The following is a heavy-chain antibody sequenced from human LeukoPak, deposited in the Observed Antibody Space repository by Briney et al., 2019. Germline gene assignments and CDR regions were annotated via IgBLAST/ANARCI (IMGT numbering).Heavy chain of an antibody. D-gene: IGHD2-15*01. CDR2: ISGDGAST. CDR3: SKNFYCSACNCYSAFVH. Sequence: GGSVSLRCGACGLLFEDYVMHWLRQARGKGLVWVSFISGDGASTYYADSVKDRFFISRDNSDNSLYLQVHSPRTEDTALYYCSKNFYCSACNCYSAFVHWGDSTLFTASS. CDR1: GLLFEDYV. J-gene: IGHJ1*01. V-gene: IGHV3-43*02.